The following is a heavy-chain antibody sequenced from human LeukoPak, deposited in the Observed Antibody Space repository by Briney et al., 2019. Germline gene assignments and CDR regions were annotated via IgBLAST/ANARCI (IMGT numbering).Heavy chain of an antibody. Sequence: SETLSLTCTVSGDSISSYYWNWIRQPPGKGVEWIGYLSYSGSTNYNPPLRNRVTISVDTSKNQFSLKLSSVTAADTAVYYCARASKGSGWYFVVAFDIWGQGTMVTVSS. J-gene: IGHJ3*02. D-gene: IGHD6-19*01. V-gene: IGHV4-59*08. CDR3: ARASKGSGWYFVVAFDI. CDR1: GDSISSYY. CDR2: LSYSGST.